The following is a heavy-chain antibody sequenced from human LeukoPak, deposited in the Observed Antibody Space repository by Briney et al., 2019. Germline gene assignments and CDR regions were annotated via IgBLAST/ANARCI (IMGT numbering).Heavy chain of an antibody. J-gene: IGHJ1*01. CDR3: ARDDYSNYEILGYFQH. V-gene: IGHV3-30-3*01. CDR1: GFTFSSYA. Sequence: PGGSLRLSCAASGFTFSSYAMHWVRQAPGKGLEWVAVISYDGSNKYYADSEKGRFTISRDNSKNTLYLQMNSLRAEDTAVYYCARDDYSNYEILGYFQHWGQGTLVTVSS. D-gene: IGHD4-11*01. CDR2: ISYDGSNK.